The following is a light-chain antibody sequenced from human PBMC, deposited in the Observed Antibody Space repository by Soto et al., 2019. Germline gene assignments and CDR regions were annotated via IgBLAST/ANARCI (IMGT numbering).Light chain of an antibody. CDR1: QSISGW. J-gene: IGKJ1*01. V-gene: IGKV1-5*03. Sequence: DIQMTQSPSTLSASVGDRVTITCRASQSISGWLAWYQQKPGKAPKLLIYKASTLQSGVPSRFSGSGSGTQFTLTISSLQPDDFATYYCQQQWTFGQGPKVDIK. CDR2: KAS. CDR3: QQQWT.